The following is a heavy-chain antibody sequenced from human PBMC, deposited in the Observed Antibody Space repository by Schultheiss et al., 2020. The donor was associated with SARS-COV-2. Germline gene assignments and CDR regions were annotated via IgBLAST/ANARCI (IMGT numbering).Heavy chain of an antibody. CDR3: AKCSVVVPAEWDFDY. CDR2: IYSGGST. D-gene: IGHD2-2*01. J-gene: IGHJ4*02. Sequence: GESLKISCAASGFTVSSNYMSWVRQAPGKGLEWVSVIYSGGSTYYADSVKGRFTISRDNAKNSLYLQMNSLRAEDTAVYYCAKCSVVVPAEWDFDYWGQGTLVTVSS. V-gene: IGHV3-53*01. CDR1: GFTVSSNY.